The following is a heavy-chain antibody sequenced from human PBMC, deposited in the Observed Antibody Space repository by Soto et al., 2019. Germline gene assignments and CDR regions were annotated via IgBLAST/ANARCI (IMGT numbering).Heavy chain of an antibody. V-gene: IGHV3-30*18. D-gene: IGHD4-4*01. CDR3: AKDLETTVTSYYYYYGMDV. Sequence: GGSLRLSCAASGFTFSSYGMHWVRQAPGKGLEWVAVISYDGSNKYYADSVKGRFTISRDNSKNTLYLQMNSLRAEDTAVYYCAKDLETTVTSYYYYYGMDVWGQGTTVTVSS. CDR2: ISYDGSNK. CDR1: GFTFSSYG. J-gene: IGHJ6*02.